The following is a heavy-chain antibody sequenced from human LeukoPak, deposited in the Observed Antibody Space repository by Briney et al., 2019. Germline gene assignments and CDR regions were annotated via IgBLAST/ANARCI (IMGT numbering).Heavy chain of an antibody. CDR1: GGTFSSYT. J-gene: IGHJ4*02. CDR3: ARETYGDGDY. Sequence: ASVKVSCKASGGTFSSYTISWVRQAPGQGLEWMGWINPNSGGTNYAQKFQGRVTMTRDTSISTAYMELSRLRSDDTAVYYCARETYGDGDYWGQGTLVTVSS. V-gene: IGHV1-2*02. CDR2: INPNSGGT. D-gene: IGHD4-17*01.